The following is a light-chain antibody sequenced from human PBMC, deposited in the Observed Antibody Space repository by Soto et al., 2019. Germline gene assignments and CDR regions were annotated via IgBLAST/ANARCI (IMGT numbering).Light chain of an antibody. Sequence: DIQMTQSPASLSASVGDRVTISCRASQSISKYLSWYQQKPGKAPDLLIYAASSLQSGVPSRFSGSGSGTDFTLTISSLQPEDFATYYCQQSYRTVSFGQGTKVDIK. CDR3: QQSYRTVS. V-gene: IGKV1-39*01. CDR2: AAS. J-gene: IGKJ1*01. CDR1: QSISKY.